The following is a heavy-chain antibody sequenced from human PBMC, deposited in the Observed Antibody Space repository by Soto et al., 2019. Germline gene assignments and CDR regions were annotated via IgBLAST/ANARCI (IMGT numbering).Heavy chain of an antibody. CDR1: GYTSTSYG. D-gene: IGHD3-22*01. V-gene: IGHV1-18*04. Sequence: SEKVACKASGYTSTSYGISSVRQAPGQGLEWMGWMSAYNGNTNYAQKLQGRVTMTTDTSTSTAYMELRSLRSDDTAVYHCARVFLPRYYYDRSGYYPTLGYGMDVWGQGTTVTVS. J-gene: IGHJ6*02. CDR2: MSAYNGNT. CDR3: ARVFLPRYYYDRSGYYPTLGYGMDV.